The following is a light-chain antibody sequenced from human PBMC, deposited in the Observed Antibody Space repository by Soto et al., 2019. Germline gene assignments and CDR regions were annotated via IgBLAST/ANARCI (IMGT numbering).Light chain of an antibody. CDR1: QNVRTF. V-gene: IGKV3-11*01. J-gene: IGKJ1*01. Sequence: EVVLTQSPATLSLSPGERATLSCRASQNVRTFLDWYQQKPGQAPRLLIYGASNRATGIPARSSVSGSGPDFAPTISSQEPEDFAVYYCQQHSHWPPWTFGQGTRVDI. CDR3: QQHSHWPPWT. CDR2: GAS.